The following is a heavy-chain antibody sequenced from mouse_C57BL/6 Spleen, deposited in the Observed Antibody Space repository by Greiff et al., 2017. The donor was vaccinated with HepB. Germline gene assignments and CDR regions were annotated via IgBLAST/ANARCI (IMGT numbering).Heavy chain of an antibody. Sequence: VQLQQPGAEPVKPGASVKMSCKASGYTFTSYWITWVKQRPGQGLEWIGDIYPGSGSTNYNEKFKSKATLTVDTSSSTAYMQLSSLTSEDSAVYYCALYYSNLYYAMDYWGQGTSVTVSS. CDR1: GYTFTSYW. CDR3: ALYYSNLYYAMDY. J-gene: IGHJ4*01. CDR2: IYPGSGST. V-gene: IGHV1-55*01. D-gene: IGHD2-5*01.